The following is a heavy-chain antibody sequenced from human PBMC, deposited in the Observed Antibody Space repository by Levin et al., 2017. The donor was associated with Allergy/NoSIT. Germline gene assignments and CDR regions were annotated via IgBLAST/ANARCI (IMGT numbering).Heavy chain of an antibody. J-gene: IGHJ5*02. CDR1: GYTFTSYG. D-gene: IGHD3-22*01. Sequence: GESLKISCKASGYTFTSYGISWVRQAPGQGLEWMGWISAYNGHTNYAQKLQGRVTMTTDTSTSPAYMELRSLRSDDTAVYYCARSSLKRITMIVSPNWFDPWGQGTLVTVSS. CDR2: ISAYNGHT. CDR3: ARSSLKRITMIVSPNWFDP. V-gene: IGHV1-18*01.